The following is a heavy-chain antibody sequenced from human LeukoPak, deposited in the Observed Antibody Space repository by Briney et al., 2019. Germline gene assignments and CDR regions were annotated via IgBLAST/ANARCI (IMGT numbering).Heavy chain of an antibody. D-gene: IGHD3-22*01. CDR3: ARVPLYYDSSGVGWFDP. J-gene: IGHJ5*02. V-gene: IGHV4-59*01. Sequence: SETLSLTCAVYGESFSGYYWSWIRQPPGKGLEWIGYIYYSESTNYNPSLKSRVTISVDTSKNQFSLKLSSVTAADTAVYYCARVPLYYDSSGVGWFDPWGQGTLVTVSS. CDR2: IYYSEST. CDR1: GESFSGYY.